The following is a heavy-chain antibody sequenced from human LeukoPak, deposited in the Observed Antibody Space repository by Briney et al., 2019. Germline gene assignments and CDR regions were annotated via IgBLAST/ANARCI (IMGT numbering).Heavy chain of an antibody. J-gene: IGHJ5*02. Sequence: ASVKVSCKASGYTFTSYGISWVRQAPGQGLEWMGWISAYNGNTNYAQKLQGRVTMTTDTSTSTAYMELRSLRSDDTAVYYCARVWGSGWYSGRGWFDPWGQGTLVTVSS. V-gene: IGHV1-18*01. CDR1: GYTFTSYG. CDR3: ARVWGSGWYSGRGWFDP. CDR2: ISAYNGNT. D-gene: IGHD6-19*01.